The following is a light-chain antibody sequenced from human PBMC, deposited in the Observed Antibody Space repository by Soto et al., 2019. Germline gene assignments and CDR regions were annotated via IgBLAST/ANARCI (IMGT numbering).Light chain of an antibody. Sequence: EIVLTQSPGTLSLSPGERATLSCRASQSVSSSYLAWYQQKPSQAPRLLIYGASSRATGIPDGFSGSGSGTDFTLTISRLEPEDFAVYYCQQYGSSPPVTFGQGTRLEIK. V-gene: IGKV3-20*01. CDR2: GAS. CDR1: QSVSSSY. J-gene: IGKJ5*01. CDR3: QQYGSSPPVT.